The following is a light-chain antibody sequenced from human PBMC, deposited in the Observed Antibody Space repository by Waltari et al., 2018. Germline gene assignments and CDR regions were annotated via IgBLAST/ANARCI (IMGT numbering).Light chain of an antibody. CDR3: QQYYAAPWT. CDR2: WAS. Sequence: DIVMTQSPDSLAVSLGERATINCKSSQSVLYSSNNKNYLSWFQQKPGQPPKLLFYWASTRESGVPDRVSGSGSGTDFTLTISSLQAEDVAVYYCQQYYAAPWTFGQGTMVEIK. CDR1: QSVLYSSNNKNY. V-gene: IGKV4-1*01. J-gene: IGKJ1*01.